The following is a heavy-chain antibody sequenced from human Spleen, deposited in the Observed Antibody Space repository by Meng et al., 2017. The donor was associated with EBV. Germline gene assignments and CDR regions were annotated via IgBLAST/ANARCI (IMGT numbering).Heavy chain of an antibody. CDR3: STYGGTDFDY. V-gene: IGHV1-8*02. CDR1: GYSFTSYY. D-gene: IGHD4-23*01. CDR2: MNHNSGNT. Sequence: QVHRGPLGGGVMSPGASVTVSCTASGYSFTSYYIHCMRQATGKGLEWMWRMNHNSGNTGSAQKFQGRVTIIRNTTISTAYMVLSSLESEATAVYYCSTYGGTDFDYWGLGTLVTVSS. J-gene: IGHJ4*02.